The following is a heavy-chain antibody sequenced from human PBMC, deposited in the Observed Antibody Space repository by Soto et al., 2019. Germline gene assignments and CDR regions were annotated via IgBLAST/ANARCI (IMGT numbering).Heavy chain of an antibody. CDR2: IDSDGSRP. J-gene: IGHJ4*02. Sequence: EVQLVESGGGLVQPGGSLRLSCAASGFNFGSGWMHWVRQAPGKGLVWVSRIDSDGSRPTYADSVKGRFTISRDNAKNTLYLQMSSLTAEDTALYYCSRDPLKYYDSDWGQGTLVTVSS. V-gene: IGHV3-74*01. CDR3: SRDPLKYYDSD. CDR1: GFNFGSGW. D-gene: IGHD3-22*01.